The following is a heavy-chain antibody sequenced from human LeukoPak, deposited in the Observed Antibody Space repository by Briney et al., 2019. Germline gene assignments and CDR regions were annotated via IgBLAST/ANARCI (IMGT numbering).Heavy chain of an antibody. CDR3: ARDLRDRSGYYYASFAP. D-gene: IGHD3-22*01. CDR2: ISYGGRT. J-gene: IGHJ5*02. V-gene: IGHV4-39*07. CDR1: GGSIGSSSYY. Sequence: SETLSLTCTVSGGSIGSSSYYWGWIRQPPGKGLEWIGSISYGGRTYYNPSLKSRVTISVDTSKRQFSLKLTSVTAADTAVYYCARDLRDRSGYYYASFAPWGQGTLVTVSS.